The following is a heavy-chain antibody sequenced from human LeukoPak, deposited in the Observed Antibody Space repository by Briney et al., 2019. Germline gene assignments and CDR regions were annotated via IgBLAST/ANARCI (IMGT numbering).Heavy chain of an antibody. J-gene: IGHJ4*02. Sequence: GRSLRVSCAASGFTFSSYAMHWVRQAPGKGLEWVAVISYDGSNKYYADSVKGRFTISRDNSKNTLYLQMNSLRAEDTAVYYCARVRYKAAAVRSFDYWGQGTLVTVSS. CDR1: GFTFSSYA. CDR2: ISYDGSNK. V-gene: IGHV3-30-3*01. D-gene: IGHD6-13*01. CDR3: ARVRYKAAAVRSFDY.